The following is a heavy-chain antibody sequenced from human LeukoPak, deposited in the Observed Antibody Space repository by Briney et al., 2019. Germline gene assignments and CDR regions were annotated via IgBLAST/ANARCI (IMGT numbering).Heavy chain of an antibody. V-gene: IGHV4-59*01. D-gene: IGHD3-3*01. CDR1: GGSISSYY. Sequence: PSETLSLTCTVSGGSISSYYWNWIRQPPGKGLEWIGYIHYSGSTCYNPSLKSRVTISLDTSKNQFSLKVNSVTAADTAVYYCATIFGLANRIDSWGQGTLVTVSS. CDR2: IHYSGST. CDR3: ATIFGLANRIDS. J-gene: IGHJ4*02.